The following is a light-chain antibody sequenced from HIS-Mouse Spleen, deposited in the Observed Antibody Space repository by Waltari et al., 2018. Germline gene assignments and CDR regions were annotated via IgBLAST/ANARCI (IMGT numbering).Light chain of an antibody. J-gene: IGKJ1*01. CDR2: GAS. V-gene: IGKV3-15*01. CDR3: QQYNNWPTWT. Sequence: EIVMTQSTATLSVSPGERATLSCRASQSVSSNLAWYQQKPGQAPRLLIYGASTRATGIPARFSGSGSGTEFTLTISSMQSEDFAVYYCQQYNNWPTWTFGQGTKVEIK. CDR1: QSVSSN.